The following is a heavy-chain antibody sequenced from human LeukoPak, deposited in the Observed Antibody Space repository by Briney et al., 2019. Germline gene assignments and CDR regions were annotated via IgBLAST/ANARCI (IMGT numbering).Heavy chain of an antibody. CDR1: GGSFSGYY. J-gene: IGHJ4*02. V-gene: IGHV4-34*01. CDR3: ARGQYSSGWYGENY. D-gene: IGHD6-19*01. Sequence: PSETLSLTCAVYGGSFSGYYWSWFRQPPGKGLEWIVEINHTGSTNYNPSLKSRVTISEDTPKNQFSLKLSSVTAADTAVYYCARGQYSSGWYGENYWGQGTLVTVSS. CDR2: INHTGST.